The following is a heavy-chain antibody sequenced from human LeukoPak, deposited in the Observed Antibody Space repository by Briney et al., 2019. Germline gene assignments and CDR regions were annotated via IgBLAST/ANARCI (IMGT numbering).Heavy chain of an antibody. CDR1: GYTFNSHD. CDR3: ARGYSPTLRTTGNDY. CDR2: MNPYSGNT. D-gene: IGHD1-1*01. V-gene: IGHV1-8*01. Sequence: ASVKVSCKASGYTFNSHDINWVRQATGQGLEWMGWMNPYSGNTGYAQKFQGRVTMTRDTSINTAYLEFYSLRSEDTAVYYCARGYSPTLRTTGNDYWGQGTLVTVSS. J-gene: IGHJ4*02.